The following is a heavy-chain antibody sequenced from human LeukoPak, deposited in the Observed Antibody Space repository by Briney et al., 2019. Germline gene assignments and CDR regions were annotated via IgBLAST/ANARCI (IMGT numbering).Heavy chain of an antibody. D-gene: IGHD2-15*01. Sequence: GGSLRLSCAASGFTFDDYAMHWVRQAPGKGLEWVSGISWNSGSIGYADSVKGRFTISRDNAKNSLYLQTNSLRAEDMALYYCAKGGYCSGGSCLDAFDIWGQGTMVTVSS. CDR2: ISWNSGSI. J-gene: IGHJ3*02. CDR3: AKGGYCSGGSCLDAFDI. CDR1: GFTFDDYA. V-gene: IGHV3-9*03.